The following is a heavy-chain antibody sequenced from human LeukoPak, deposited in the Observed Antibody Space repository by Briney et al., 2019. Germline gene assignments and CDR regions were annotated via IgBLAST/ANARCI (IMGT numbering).Heavy chain of an antibody. D-gene: IGHD6-13*01. J-gene: IGHJ4*02. CDR2: FDPEDDET. CDR1: GYTLTELS. Sequence: ASVKVSCKVSGYTLTELSMHWVRQAPGKGLEWMGGFDPEDDETIYAQKFQGRVTMTEDTPTDTAYMELSSLRSEDTAVYYCAIISGIAAAGPFDYWGQGTLVTASS. CDR3: AIISGIAAAGPFDY. V-gene: IGHV1-24*01.